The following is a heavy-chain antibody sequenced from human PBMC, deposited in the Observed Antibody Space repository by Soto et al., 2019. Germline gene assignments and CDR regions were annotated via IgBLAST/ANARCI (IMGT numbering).Heavy chain of an antibody. J-gene: IGHJ4*02. Sequence: QVQLQESGPGLVKPSQTLSLTCTVSGGSISSGGYYWSWIRQHPGKGLEWIGYIYYSGSTCYNPSLKSRVTISVDTSKNQFSLKLSSVTAADTAVYYCARGWSRQLVADYWGQGTLVTVSS. CDR3: ARGWSRQLVADY. CDR2: IYYSGST. V-gene: IGHV4-31*03. D-gene: IGHD6-6*01. CDR1: GGSISSGGYY.